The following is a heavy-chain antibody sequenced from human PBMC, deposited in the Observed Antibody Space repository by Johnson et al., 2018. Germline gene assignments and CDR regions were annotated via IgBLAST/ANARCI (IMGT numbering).Heavy chain of an antibody. D-gene: IGHD4-17*01. CDR1: GFTFSTCD. J-gene: IGHJ3*02. V-gene: IGHV3-13*01. CDR3: AREGRGSYGDPDGDAFDI. Sequence: EVQLLESGGGLLQPGGALRLSCAASGFTFSTCDMHWVRQVAGKGLEWVSAIGTAGDTYYPGSVKGRFTIPKENAKKSLYLQMNSLRAEDTALYYLAREGRGSYGDPDGDAFDIWGQGTMVTVFS. CDR2: IGTAGDT.